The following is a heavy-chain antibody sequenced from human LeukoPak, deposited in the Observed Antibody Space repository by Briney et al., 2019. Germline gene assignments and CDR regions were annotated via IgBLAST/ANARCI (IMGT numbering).Heavy chain of an antibody. CDR3: ARGGRYYDILTGSFGFDP. CDR1: GGSISGGDYY. V-gene: IGHV4-30-4*01. Sequence: SETLSLTCTVSGGSISGGDYYWSWIRQPPGKGLEWIGYIYYSGSTYYNPSLKSRVTISVDRSKNQFSLKLSSVTAADTAVYYCARGGRYYDILTGSFGFDPWGQGTLVTVSS. J-gene: IGHJ5*02. CDR2: IYYSGST. D-gene: IGHD3-9*01.